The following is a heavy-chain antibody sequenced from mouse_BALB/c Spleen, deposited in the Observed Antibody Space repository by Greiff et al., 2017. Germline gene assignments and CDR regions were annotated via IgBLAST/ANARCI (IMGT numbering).Heavy chain of an antibody. CDR3: ARLYYGYNWYCDV. CDR2: ISNGGGST. CDR1: GFTFSSYT. J-gene: IGHJ1*01. V-gene: IGHV5-12-2*01. Sequence: EVQLVESGGGLVQPGGSLKLSCAASGFTFSSYTMSWVRQTPEKRLEWVAYISNGGGSTYYPDTVKGRFTISRDNAKNTLYLQMSSLKSEDTAMYYCARLYYGYNWYCDVWGAGTTVTVSS. D-gene: IGHD2-2*01.